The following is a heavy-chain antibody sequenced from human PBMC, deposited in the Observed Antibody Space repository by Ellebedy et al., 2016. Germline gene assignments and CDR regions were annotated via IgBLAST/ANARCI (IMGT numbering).Heavy chain of an antibody. CDR2: ISWNSGSI. Sequence: GGSLRLXXAASGFTFDDYAMHWVRQAPGKGLEWVSGISWNSGSIGYADSVKGRFTISRDNAKNSLYLQMNSLRAEDTALYYCAKDVAVAGTVDGSFDYWGQGTLVTVSS. D-gene: IGHD6-19*01. CDR1: GFTFDDYA. V-gene: IGHV3-9*01. CDR3: AKDVAVAGTVDGSFDY. J-gene: IGHJ4*02.